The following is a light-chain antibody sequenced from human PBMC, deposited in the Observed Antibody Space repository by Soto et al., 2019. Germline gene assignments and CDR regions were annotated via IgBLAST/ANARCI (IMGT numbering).Light chain of an antibody. CDR2: GAS. CDR1: QSVSSSY. V-gene: IGKV3-20*01. Sequence: EIVLTQSPGTLSLSPGERATLSCRAIQSVSSSYLAWYQQKPGQAPRLLIYGASSRATGIPDRFSGSGSGTDFTLTISRREPEDFAVYYCQQYGSSPETLGKGTKVDIK. CDR3: QQYGSSPET. J-gene: IGKJ1*01.